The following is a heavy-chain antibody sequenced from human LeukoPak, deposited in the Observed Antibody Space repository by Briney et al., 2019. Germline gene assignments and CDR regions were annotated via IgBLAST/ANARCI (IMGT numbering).Heavy chain of an antibody. CDR3: AELGITMIGGV. CDR2: ISSSGSTI. CDR1: GSTFSSYE. D-gene: IGHD3-10*02. Sequence: SGRSLRLSCAASGSTFSSYEMNWVRQAPGKGLEWVSYISSSGSTIYYADSVKGRFTISRDNAKNSLYLQMNSLRAEDTAVYYCAELGITMIGGVWGKGTTVTVSS. J-gene: IGHJ6*04. V-gene: IGHV3-48*03.